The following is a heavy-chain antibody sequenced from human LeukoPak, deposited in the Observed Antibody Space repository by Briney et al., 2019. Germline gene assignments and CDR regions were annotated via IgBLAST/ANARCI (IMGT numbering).Heavy chain of an antibody. Sequence: GASVKVSFKASGYTFTSYGISWVRQAPGQGLEWMGWISAYNGNTNYAQKLQGRVTMTTDTSTSTAYMELRSLRSDDTAVYYCARDSVSMITFGGVIPRPFDYWGQGTLVTVSS. J-gene: IGHJ4*02. CDR2: ISAYNGNT. V-gene: IGHV1-18*01. CDR1: GYTFTSYG. CDR3: ARDSVSMITFGGVIPRPFDY. D-gene: IGHD3-16*02.